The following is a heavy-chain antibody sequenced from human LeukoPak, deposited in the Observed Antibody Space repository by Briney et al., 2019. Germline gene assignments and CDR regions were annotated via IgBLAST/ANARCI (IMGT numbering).Heavy chain of an antibody. Sequence: GESLKISCKGSGYSFTSYWIGWVRQMPGKGLEWMGIIYPGDSDTRYSPSFQGQVTISADKSVSAAYLQWSSLKASGTAMYYCARYWGFGELLSAFDIWGQGTMVTVSS. CDR1: GYSFTSYW. CDR2: IYPGDSDT. CDR3: ARYWGFGELLSAFDI. V-gene: IGHV5-51*01. D-gene: IGHD3-10*01. J-gene: IGHJ3*02.